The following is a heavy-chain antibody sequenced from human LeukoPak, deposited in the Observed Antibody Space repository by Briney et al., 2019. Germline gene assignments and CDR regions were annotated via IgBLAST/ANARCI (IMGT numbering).Heavy chain of an antibody. CDR1: GFTFHNYA. CDR3: ARGLITGAAGTYYYYGMDV. CDR2: ISNSGGST. Sequence: PGGSLRLSCAASGFTFHNYAMHWVRQAPGKGLEYVSAISNSGGSTYYANSVKGRFTISRDNSKNTLYLQMGSLRGEDMAVYYCARGLITGAAGTYYYYGMDVWGQGTTVTVSS. V-gene: IGHV3-64*01. D-gene: IGHD6-13*01. J-gene: IGHJ6*02.